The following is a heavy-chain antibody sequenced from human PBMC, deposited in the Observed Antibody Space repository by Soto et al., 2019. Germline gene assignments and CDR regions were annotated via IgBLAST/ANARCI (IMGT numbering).Heavy chain of an antibody. Sequence: ASVKVSCKASGYTFTSYYMHWVRQAPGQGLEWMGIINPSGGSTSYAQKFQGRVTMTRDTSTSTVYMELSSLRSEDTAVYYCARDMDGGFLSLGSSPYYYYGMDVWGQGTTVTVSS. CDR2: INPSGGST. V-gene: IGHV1-46*01. J-gene: IGHJ6*02. CDR3: ARDMDGGFLSLGSSPYYYYGMDV. D-gene: IGHD3-16*01. CDR1: GYTFTSYY.